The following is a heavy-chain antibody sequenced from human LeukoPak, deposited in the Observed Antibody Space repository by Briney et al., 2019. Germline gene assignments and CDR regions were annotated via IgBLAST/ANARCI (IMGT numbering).Heavy chain of an antibody. D-gene: IGHD3-3*01. CDR2: IWYDGSNK. J-gene: IGHJ4*02. Sequence: GGSLRLSCAASGFTFSSYGMHWVRQAPGKGLEWVAVIWYDGSNKYYADSVRGRFTISRDNTMNSLYLQMSSLRTEDTAVYYCATDRGWRTSGYYLYYFEYWGQGTLVTYSS. V-gene: IGHV3-33*03. CDR3: ATDRGWRTSGYYLYYFEY. CDR1: GFTFSSYG.